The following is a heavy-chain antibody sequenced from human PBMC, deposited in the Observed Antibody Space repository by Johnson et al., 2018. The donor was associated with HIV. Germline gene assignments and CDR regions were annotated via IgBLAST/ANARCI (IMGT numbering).Heavy chain of an antibody. Sequence: QVQLVESGGGVVQPGRSLKLSCAASGFTFSSYGMHWVRQAPGKGLEWMALTYYEGINKYYADSVKGRFTISRHNTKNTLYLQMNSLRAEDTAVYYCAKLHCAGGVCNFDILYDAFDTWGHGTMVTVSS. J-gene: IGHJ3*02. CDR3: AKLHCAGGVCNFDILYDAFDT. CDR2: TYYEGINK. CDR1: GFTFSSYG. V-gene: IGHV3-33*06. D-gene: IGHD2-8*02.